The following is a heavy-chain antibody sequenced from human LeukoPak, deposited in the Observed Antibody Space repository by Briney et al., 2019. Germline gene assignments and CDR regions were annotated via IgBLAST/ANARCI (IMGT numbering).Heavy chain of an antibody. D-gene: IGHD3-22*01. J-gene: IGHJ4*02. CDR1: GFTFSSYR. Sequence: GGPLRLSCAASGFTFSSYRMHWVRQAPGKGLVWVSHINSDESITNSADSVKGRFTISRDNAKNTLYLQMNSLRAEDTAVYYCVAYDSSGYYNYWGQGTLVTVSS. CDR3: VAYDSSGYYNY. V-gene: IGHV3-74*01. CDR2: INSDESIT.